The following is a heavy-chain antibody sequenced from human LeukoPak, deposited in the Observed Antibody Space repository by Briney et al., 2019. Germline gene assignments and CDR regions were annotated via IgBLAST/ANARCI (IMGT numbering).Heavy chain of an antibody. CDR1: GGSISSSPYY. D-gene: IGHD3-22*01. V-gene: IGHV4-61*01. CDR2: IYYSGST. Sequence: SETLSLTCTVSGGSISSSPYYWSWIRQPPGKGLEWIGYIYYSGSTNYNPSLKSRVTISVDASKNQFSLKLSSVTAADTAVYYCARGKYYYDSSGYYYPYYYYYYMDVWGKGTTVTISS. CDR3: ARGKYYYDSSGYYYPYYYYYYMDV. J-gene: IGHJ6*03.